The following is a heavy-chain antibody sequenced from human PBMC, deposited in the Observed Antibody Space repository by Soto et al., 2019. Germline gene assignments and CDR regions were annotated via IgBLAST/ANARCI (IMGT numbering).Heavy chain of an antibody. CDR1: GYTFAGYG. J-gene: IGHJ6*02. CDR3: ARDYPSSGYDLYYYYGMDV. V-gene: IGHV1-18*01. D-gene: IGHD5-12*01. CDR2: ISAYNGNT. Sequence: ASVKVSCKDSGYTFAGYGISWARQSPGQGQDWMGWISAYNGNTNYAQKLQGRVTMTTDTSTSTAYMELRSLRSDDSAVYYCARDYPSSGYDLYYYYGMDVWGQGTTVTVSS.